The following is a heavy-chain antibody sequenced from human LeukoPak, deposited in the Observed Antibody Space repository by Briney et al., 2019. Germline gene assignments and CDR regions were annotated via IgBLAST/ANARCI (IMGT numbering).Heavy chain of an antibody. J-gene: IGHJ4*02. CDR3: AKDIKKIVGATIAFDY. CDR1: GFTFSSYA. CDR2: ISGSGGST. D-gene: IGHD1-26*01. V-gene: IGHV3-23*01. Sequence: GGSLRLSCAASGFTFSSYAMSWVRQAPGKGLEWVSAISGSGGSTYYADSVKGRFTISRDNSKNTLYLQMNSLRAEDTAVYYCAKDIKKIVGATIAFDYWGQGTLVTVSS.